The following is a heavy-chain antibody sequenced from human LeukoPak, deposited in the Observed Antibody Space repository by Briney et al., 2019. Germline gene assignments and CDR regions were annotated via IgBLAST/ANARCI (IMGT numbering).Heavy chain of an antibody. J-gene: IGHJ4*02. CDR1: GFTFSNYM. CDR2: IKSDGITI. D-gene: IGHD1-20*01. V-gene: IGHV3-74*01. Sequence: GGSLRLSCAASGFTFSNYMMHWVRQAPGKGLVWVSRIKSDGITITYADSVKGRFTISRDDAKNTLYLQMNSLRAEDTAVYYCLRDLNWSLDQWGQGTLVTVSS. CDR3: LRDLNWSLDQ.